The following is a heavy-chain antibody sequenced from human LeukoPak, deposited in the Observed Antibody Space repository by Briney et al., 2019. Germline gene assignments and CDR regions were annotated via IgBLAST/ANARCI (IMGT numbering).Heavy chain of an antibody. D-gene: IGHD5-12*01. V-gene: IGHV3-48*01. J-gene: IGHJ4*02. Sequence: GGSLRLSCAASGFTFNGYNMNWVRQAPGKGLEWISYITSSSSSNSYADSVKGRFTISRDDSKNTVYLQMKNLRAEDTAVYYCAKDGAWLRFDDWGQGILVTVSS. CDR2: ITSSSSSN. CDR1: GFTFNGYN. CDR3: AKDGAWLRFDD.